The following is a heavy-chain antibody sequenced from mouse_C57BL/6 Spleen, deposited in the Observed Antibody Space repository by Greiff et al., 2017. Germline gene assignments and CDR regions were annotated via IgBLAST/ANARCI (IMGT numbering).Heavy chain of an antibody. CDR2: ISYDGSN. D-gene: IGHD1-1*01. CDR1: GYSITSGYY. J-gene: IGHJ2*01. Sequence: EVKLQESGPGLVKPSPSLSLTCSVTGYSITSGYYWNWIRQFPGNKLEWMGYISYDGSNNYNPSLKNRNSITRDTSKNQCFLQLHSVTTEDTATYYCARGRYYGSSYDYYDYWGQGTTLSVSS. V-gene: IGHV3-6*01. CDR3: ARGRYYGSSYDYYDY.